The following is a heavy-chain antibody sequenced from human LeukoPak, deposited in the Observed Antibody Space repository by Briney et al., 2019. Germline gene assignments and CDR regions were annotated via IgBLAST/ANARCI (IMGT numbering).Heavy chain of an antibody. J-gene: IGHJ4*02. CDR1: GFTFSSYG. D-gene: IGHD2-2*01. CDR3: AKLGCSSTRCYINY. V-gene: IGHV3-30*02. Sequence: GGSLRLSCAASGFTFSSYGMHWVRQAPGKGLEWVAVIWYDGSNKYYADSVKGRFTISRDNSQKTLYVQMNSLRVEDTAVYYCAKLGCSSTRCYINYWGQGTLVTVSS. CDR2: IWYDGSNK.